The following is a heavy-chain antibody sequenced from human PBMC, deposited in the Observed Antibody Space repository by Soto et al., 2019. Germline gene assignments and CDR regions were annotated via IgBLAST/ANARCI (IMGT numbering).Heavy chain of an antibody. CDR1: GYTFTSYG. CDR2: ISAYSGNT. CDR3: ARTLGDIVVVPAAPIDAFDI. J-gene: IGHJ3*02. Sequence: GASVKVSCKASGYTFTSYGISWVRQAPGQGLEWMGWISAYSGNTNYAQKLQGRVTMTTDTSTSTAYMELRSLRSDDTAVYYCARTLGDIVVVPAAPIDAFDIWGQGTMVTVSS. V-gene: IGHV1-18*01. D-gene: IGHD2-2*01.